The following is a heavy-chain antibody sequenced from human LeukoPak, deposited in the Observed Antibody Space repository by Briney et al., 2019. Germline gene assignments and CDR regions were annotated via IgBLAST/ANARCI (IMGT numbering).Heavy chain of an antibody. J-gene: IGHJ4*02. CDR3: ARDFMSWTPWAAAEILFDY. CDR1: GYTFTSYG. CDR2: ISAYNGNT. D-gene: IGHD6-13*01. Sequence: GASVKVSCKASGYTFTSYGISWVRQAPGQGLEWMGWISAYNGNTNYAQKLQGRVTMTTDTSTSTAYMELRSLRSDDTAVYYCARDFMSWTPWAAAEILFDYWGQGTLVTVSS. V-gene: IGHV1-18*01.